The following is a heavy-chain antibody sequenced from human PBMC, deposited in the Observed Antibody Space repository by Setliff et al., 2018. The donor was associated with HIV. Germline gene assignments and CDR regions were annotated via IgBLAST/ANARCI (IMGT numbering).Heavy chain of an antibody. D-gene: IGHD2-15*01. J-gene: IGHJ5*02. Sequence: ASETLSLTCTVSGGSISSGSYYWNWIRQPAGKGLEWIGRIYTSGSTNYNPSLKSRVTISVDTFKNQFSLNLRSVTAADTAIYYCAREGHVATPGSSEFDPWGQGTLVTVSS. V-gene: IGHV4-61*02. CDR3: AREGHVATPGSSEFDP. CDR1: GGSISSGSYY. CDR2: IYTSGST.